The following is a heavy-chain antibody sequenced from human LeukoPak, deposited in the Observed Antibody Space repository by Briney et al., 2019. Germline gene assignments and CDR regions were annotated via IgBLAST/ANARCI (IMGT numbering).Heavy chain of an antibody. D-gene: IGHD2-21*01. CDR3: ARDRRGEGFDP. CDR2: ISYDGSNK. V-gene: IGHV3-30*04. CDR1: GFTFSSYA. J-gene: IGHJ5*02. Sequence: GGSLTLSCAASGFTFSSYAMHWVRQAPGKGLEWVAVISYDGSNKYYADSVKGRFTISRDNSKNTLYLQMNSLRAEDTAVYYCARDRRGEGFDPWGQGTLVTVSS.